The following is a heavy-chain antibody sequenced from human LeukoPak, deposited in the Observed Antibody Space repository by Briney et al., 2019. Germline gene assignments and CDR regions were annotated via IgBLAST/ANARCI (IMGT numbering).Heavy chain of an antibody. CDR1: GFTFSSYA. D-gene: IGHD3-22*01. J-gene: IGHJ4*02. CDR2: ISGSGGST. CDR3: AKWLRSTYYYDSSGYYPTN. Sequence: GGSLRLSCAASGFTFSSYAMSWVRQAPGKGLEWVSAISGSGGSTYYADSVKGRFTISRDNFKTTLYLQMNSLRAEDTAVYYCAKWLRSTYYYDSSGYYPTNWGQGTLVTVSS. V-gene: IGHV3-23*01.